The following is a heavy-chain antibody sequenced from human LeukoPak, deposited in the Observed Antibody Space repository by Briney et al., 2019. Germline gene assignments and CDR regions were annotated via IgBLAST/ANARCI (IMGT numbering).Heavy chain of an antibody. J-gene: IGHJ4*02. CDR2: INHSGGT. D-gene: IGHD6-13*01. CDR1: GGSLSGYF. CDR3: ARAPSGEVDSAARGDDFDY. Sequence: PSETLSLTCAVCGGSLSGYFWSWMRQPPGKGLEWIGEINHSGGTNYNPSLKSRVTISVDTSKNQFSLKMNSVTATDTAVYYCARAPSGEVDSAARGDDFDYWCQGTLVTVSS. V-gene: IGHV4-34*01.